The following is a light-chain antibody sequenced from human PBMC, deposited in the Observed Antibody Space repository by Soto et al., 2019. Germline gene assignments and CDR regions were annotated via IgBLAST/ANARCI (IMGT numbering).Light chain of an antibody. Sequence: EMARSPPRRIAYARKSVVLCKSVGLGVSNRYLAWYQQKPGQAPGLLIYGASTRATGIPARSSGGWSVTEFTPCLSSLQFEGLAFYYLQLYDNLPYEIGEGTKVDIK. CDR2: GAS. J-gene: IGKJ2*01. V-gene: IGKV3-15*01. CDR3: QLYDNLPYE. CDR1: LGVSNRY.